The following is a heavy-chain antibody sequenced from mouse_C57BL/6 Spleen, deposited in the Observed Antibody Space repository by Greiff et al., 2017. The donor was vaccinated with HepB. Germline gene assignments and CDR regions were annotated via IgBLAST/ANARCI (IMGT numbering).Heavy chain of an antibody. CDR1: GYTFTSYW. CDR2: IHPNSGST. Sequence: VQLQQPGAELVKPGASVKLSCKASGYTFTSYWMHWVKQRPGQGLEWIGMIHPNSGSTNYNEKFKSKATLTVDKSSSTAYMQLSSLTSEDSAVYYCAREGYGNYGYFDVWGTGTTVTVSS. CDR3: AREGYGNYGYFDV. J-gene: IGHJ1*03. V-gene: IGHV1-64*01. D-gene: IGHD2-10*02.